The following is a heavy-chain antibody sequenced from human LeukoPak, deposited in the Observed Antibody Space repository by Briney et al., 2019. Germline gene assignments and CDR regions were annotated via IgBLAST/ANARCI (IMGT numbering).Heavy chain of an antibody. CDR2: ISAYNGNT. Sequence: GASVKVSCKASGYTFTSYGISWVRQAPGQGLEWMGWISAYNGNTNYAQKLQGRVTMTTDTSTSTAYMELRSLRSDDTAVYYCAGRNYYGSGSYSPDAFDIWGQGTMVTVSS. CDR1: GYTFTSYG. CDR3: AGRNYYGSGSYSPDAFDI. J-gene: IGHJ3*02. D-gene: IGHD3-10*01. V-gene: IGHV1-18*01.